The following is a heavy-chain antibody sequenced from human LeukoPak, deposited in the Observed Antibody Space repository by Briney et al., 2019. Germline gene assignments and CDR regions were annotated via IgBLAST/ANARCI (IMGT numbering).Heavy chain of an antibody. CDR1: GFIFSSYV. Sequence: GGSLRLSCVGSGFIFSSYVIHWVRQAPGKGLEWVALISNDEANQYYADSVKGRFTISRDNSRNTLFLHLSSLRVEDTGVYYCAKERSTGAAFDVWGQGTVVTVS. CDR2: ISNDEANQ. V-gene: IGHV3-30*18. D-gene: IGHD4-17*01. CDR3: AKERSTGAAFDV. J-gene: IGHJ3*01.